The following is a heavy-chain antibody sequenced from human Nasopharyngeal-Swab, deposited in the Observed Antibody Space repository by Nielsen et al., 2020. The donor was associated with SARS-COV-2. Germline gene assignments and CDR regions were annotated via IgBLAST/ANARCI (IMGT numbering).Heavy chain of an antibody. CDR1: GFSFRSYG. CDR2: ISYDGSNK. D-gene: IGHD3-3*01. V-gene: IGHV3-30*03. Sequence: GGSLRLSCAASGFSFRSYGMHWVRQAPGKGLAWVAVISYDGSNKDYADSVKGRFTISRDNSKNTLYLQTNSLRADDTAVYYCARGTIFGVVKRGPWDYSGMDVWGQGTTVTVSS. J-gene: IGHJ6*02. CDR3: ARGTIFGVVKRGPWDYSGMDV.